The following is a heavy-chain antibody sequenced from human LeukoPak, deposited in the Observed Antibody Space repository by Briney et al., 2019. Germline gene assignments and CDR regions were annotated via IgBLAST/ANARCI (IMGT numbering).Heavy chain of an antibody. Sequence: SQTLSLTCTVSGGSISSGGYYWSWIRQHPGKGLEWIGYIYYSGSTYYNPSLKRRVTISVDTSKNQFSLKLSSVTAADTAVYYCARARDSSGYSLDAFDIWGQGTMVTVSS. J-gene: IGHJ3*02. CDR3: ARARDSSGYSLDAFDI. D-gene: IGHD3-22*01. V-gene: IGHV4-31*03. CDR2: IYYSGST. CDR1: GGSISSGGYY.